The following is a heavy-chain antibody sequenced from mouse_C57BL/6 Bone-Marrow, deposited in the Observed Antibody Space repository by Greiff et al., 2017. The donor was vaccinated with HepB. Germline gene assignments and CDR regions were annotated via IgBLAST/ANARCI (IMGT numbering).Heavy chain of an antibody. J-gene: IGHJ2*01. Sequence: QVQLQQSGPELVKPGASVKISCKASGYAFSSSWMNWVKHRPGKGLEWIGRIYPGDGDTNYNGKFKGKATLTADKSSSTAYMQLSSLTSEDSAVYFCARGGLLLGDYWGQGTTLTVSS. CDR3: ARGGLLLGDY. CDR2: IYPGDGDT. V-gene: IGHV1-82*01. D-gene: IGHD1-1*01. CDR1: GYAFSSSW.